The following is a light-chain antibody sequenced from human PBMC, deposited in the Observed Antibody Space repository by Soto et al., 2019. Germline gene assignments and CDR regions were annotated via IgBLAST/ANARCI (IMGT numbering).Light chain of an antibody. J-gene: IGKJ1*01. CDR3: QQYKTFPWT. CDR2: KAS. V-gene: IGKV1-5*03. Sequence: DIQMTQSPSTLSAFVGDRVTLTCRAIENINKWLAGYQQKPGQAPKLLINKASNLERGVPSRFSGSGSGAEFALPISSLQPDDFATYNCQQYKTFPWTCGQGTKVEI. CDR1: ENINKW.